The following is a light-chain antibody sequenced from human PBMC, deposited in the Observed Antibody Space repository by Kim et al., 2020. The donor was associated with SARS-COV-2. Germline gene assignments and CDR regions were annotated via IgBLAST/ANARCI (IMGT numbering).Light chain of an antibody. J-gene: IGKJ2*01. CDR2: NGF. Sequence: SASIGDRITITYQASQDIDKYVNWYQQKQGEAPKLLIYNGFTVETGVPSRFTGRRSGTFFTVTITSLQPEDTGTYYCQQYVTLPYTFGQGTKLEI. V-gene: IGKV1-33*01. CDR3: QQYVTLPYT. CDR1: QDIDKY.